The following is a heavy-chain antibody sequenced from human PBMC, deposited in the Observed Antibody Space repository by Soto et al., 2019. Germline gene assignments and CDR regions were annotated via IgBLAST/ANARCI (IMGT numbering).Heavy chain of an antibody. CDR2: MNPNSGNT. D-gene: IGHD6-13*01. J-gene: IGHJ3*01. Sequence: ASVKVSCKASGYTFTSYDINWVRQATGQGLEYLGWMNPNSGNTGYVQKFQGRVTMTRDTSISTVYMELSSLRSEDTAVYYCTRSIITRAGTDAFDLWGQGKLVTVS. CDR3: TRSIITRAGTDAFDL. CDR1: GYTFTSYD. V-gene: IGHV1-8*01.